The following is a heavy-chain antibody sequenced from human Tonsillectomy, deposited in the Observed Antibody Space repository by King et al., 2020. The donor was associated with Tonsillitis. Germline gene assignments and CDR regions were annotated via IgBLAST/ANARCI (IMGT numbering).Heavy chain of an antibody. V-gene: IGHV3-23*04. J-gene: IGHJ4*02. CDR3: AKGTDKWYPIDY. Sequence: VQLVESGGGLVQPGGSLRLSCAASGFTFRRYAMSWVRQVPGKGLEWGSAISGSGGSTYYEDSVKGRFTISRDNSKNTLYLQMNSLRAEDTAVYYCAKGTDKWYPIDYWGQGTLVTVSS. D-gene: IGHD2-2*01. CDR2: ISGSGGST. CDR1: GFTFRRYA.